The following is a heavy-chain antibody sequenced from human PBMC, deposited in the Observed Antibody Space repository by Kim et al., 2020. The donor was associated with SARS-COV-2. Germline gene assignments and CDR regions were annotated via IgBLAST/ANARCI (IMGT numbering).Heavy chain of an antibody. CDR3: ARGYCSGGSCYLRNLHYYYGMDV. CDR1: GDSVSSNSAA. V-gene: IGHV6-1*01. D-gene: IGHD2-15*01. Sequence: SQTLSLTCAISGDSVSSNSAAWNWIRQSPSRGLEWLGRTYYRSKWYNDYAVSVKSRITINPDTSKNQFSLQLNSVTPEDTAVYYCARGYCSGGSCYLRNLHYYYGMDVWGQGTTVTVSS. CDR2: TYYRSKWYN. J-gene: IGHJ6*02.